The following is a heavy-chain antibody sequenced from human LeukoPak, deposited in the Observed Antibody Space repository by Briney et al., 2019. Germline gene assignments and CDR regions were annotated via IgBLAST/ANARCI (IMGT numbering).Heavy chain of an antibody. CDR2: IYYSGST. Sequence: SETLSLTCTVSGGSISSYYWSWIRQPPGKGLEWIGYIYYSGSTNYNPSLKSRVTISVDTSKNQFSLKLSSVTAADTAVYYCARVIAAAGTNYYHGMDVWGQGTTVTVSS. V-gene: IGHV4-59*01. CDR3: ARVIAAAGTNYYHGMDV. J-gene: IGHJ6*02. CDR1: GGSISSYY. D-gene: IGHD6-13*01.